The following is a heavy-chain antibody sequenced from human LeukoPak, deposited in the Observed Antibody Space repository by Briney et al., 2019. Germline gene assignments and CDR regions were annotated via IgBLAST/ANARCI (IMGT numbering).Heavy chain of an antibody. Sequence: GEALKISSQASGYSFTNYWIGWGRRVPGEGVEGMGIIYPGDSDSRYNPSFQGQVTISADKSIRTPYLQWRSLRASHTAMYYCARSDQLRWFGEARRPYYYGMDVWGQGTAVTVSS. J-gene: IGHJ6*02. CDR2: IYPGDSDS. CDR3: ARSDQLRWFGEARRPYYYGMDV. D-gene: IGHD3-10*01. V-gene: IGHV5-51*01. CDR1: GYSFTNYW.